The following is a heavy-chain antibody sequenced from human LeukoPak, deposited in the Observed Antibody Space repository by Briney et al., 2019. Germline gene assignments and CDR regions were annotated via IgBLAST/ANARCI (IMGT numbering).Heavy chain of an antibody. D-gene: IGHD6-19*01. CDR2: TYYRSKWYN. Sequence: SQTLSLTCAISGDSVSSNSAAWNWIRQSPSRGLEWLGRTYYRSKWYNDYAVSVKSRITINPDTSKNQFSLKLSPVTAADTAVYYCAREIVAGLGVSFDIWGQGTMVTVSS. V-gene: IGHV6-1*01. CDR3: AREIVAGLGVSFDI. CDR1: GDSVSSNSAA. J-gene: IGHJ3*02.